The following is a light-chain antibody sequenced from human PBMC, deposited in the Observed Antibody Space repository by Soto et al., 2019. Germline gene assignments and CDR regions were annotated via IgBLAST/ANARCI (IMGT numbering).Light chain of an antibody. CDR2: DAS. CDR1: QSVSNY. Sequence: EIVLTQSPDILSLSPGERATLSCRASQSVSNYLAWYQQQPGQAPRLLIYDASNRATGIPARFSGSGSGTDFTLTISSLEPEDVAVYYCQQRANWPPLTFGGGTKVEIK. V-gene: IGKV3-11*01. CDR3: QQRANWPPLT. J-gene: IGKJ4*01.